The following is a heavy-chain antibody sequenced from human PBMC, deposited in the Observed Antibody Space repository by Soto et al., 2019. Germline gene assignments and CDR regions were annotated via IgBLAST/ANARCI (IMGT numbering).Heavy chain of an antibody. CDR1: GGTFSSYA. Sequence: QVQLVQSGAEVKKPGSSVKVSCKASGGTFSSYAISWLRQAPGQGLEWMGGIIPIFGTANYVEKFQGRVTITADESTSTASMELSSLRAEDTAVYYCARTYSGYSSAGNDAFDISGQGTMVTVSS. CDR2: IIPIFGTA. D-gene: IGHD6-19*01. CDR3: ARTYSGYSSAGNDAFDI. J-gene: IGHJ3*02. V-gene: IGHV1-69*01.